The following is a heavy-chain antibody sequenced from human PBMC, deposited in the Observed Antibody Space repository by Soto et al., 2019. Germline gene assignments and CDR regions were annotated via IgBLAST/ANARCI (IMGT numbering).Heavy chain of an antibody. V-gene: IGHV1-8*01. Sequence: SVKVSCKASRYTFISYDINWVRQATGQGLEWMGWMNPNSGNTGYAQKFQGRITMTRNTSINTAYMELSSLGSEDTAVYYCVREGGDNWFDPWGQGTLVTVSS. D-gene: IGHD3-16*01. CDR2: MNPNSGNT. CDR1: RYTFISYD. J-gene: IGHJ5*02. CDR3: VREGGDNWFDP.